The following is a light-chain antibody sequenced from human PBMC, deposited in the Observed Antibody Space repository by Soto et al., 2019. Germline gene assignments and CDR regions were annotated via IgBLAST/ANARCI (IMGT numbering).Light chain of an antibody. Sequence: DIVMTQSQDSLTVSLGERATINCKSSQSILSSSNNKNYLVWYQQQPGQPPKVLINWASTRESGVPDRFSGSGSGADFTLTISSLQAEDVAVYYCQQYYSTPPTFGGGTKLEIK. CDR2: WAS. CDR3: QQYYSTPPT. J-gene: IGKJ4*01. V-gene: IGKV4-1*01. CDR1: QSILSSSNNKNY.